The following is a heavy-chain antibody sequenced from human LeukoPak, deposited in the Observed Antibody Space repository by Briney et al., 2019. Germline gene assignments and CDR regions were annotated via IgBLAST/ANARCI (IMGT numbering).Heavy chain of an antibody. Sequence: GASVKVSCKASGYTFTGYYMHWVRQAPGQGLEWMGWINPNSGGTNYAQKFQGGVTMTRDTSISTAYMELSRLRSDDTAVYYCARGPRYCSSTSCSEFDYWGQGTLVTVSS. V-gene: IGHV1-2*02. CDR2: INPNSGGT. CDR3: ARGPRYCSSTSCSEFDY. D-gene: IGHD2-2*01. CDR1: GYTFTGYY. J-gene: IGHJ4*02.